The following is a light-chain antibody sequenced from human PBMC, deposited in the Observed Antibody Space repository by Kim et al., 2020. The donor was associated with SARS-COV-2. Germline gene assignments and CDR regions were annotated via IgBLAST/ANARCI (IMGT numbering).Light chain of an antibody. CDR1: QSVSSN. V-gene: IGKV3-15*01. CDR2: GAS. Sequence: EILMTQSPATLSVSPGERATLSCRASQSVSSNLAWYQQKPGQAPRLLIYGASTRATGIPARFSGSGSGTEFTLTISSLQPEDFATYYCLQHIRYPYTFGQGTKLEI. J-gene: IGKJ2*01. CDR3: LQHIRYPYT.